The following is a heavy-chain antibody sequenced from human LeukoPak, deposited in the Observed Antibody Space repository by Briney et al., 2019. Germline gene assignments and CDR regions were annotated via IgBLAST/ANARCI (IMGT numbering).Heavy chain of an antibody. CDR2: INPNNGGT. CDR1: GYTFTGYY. J-gene: IGHJ6*02. V-gene: IGHV1-2*04. Sequence: ASVKVSCKASGYTFTGYYMHWVRQAPGQGLEWMGWINPNNGGTNYAQKFQGWVTMTRDTSISTAYMELSRLRSDDTAVYYCARGEGYGGIYGMDVWGQGPRSPSP. D-gene: IGHD4-23*01. CDR3: ARGEGYGGIYGMDV.